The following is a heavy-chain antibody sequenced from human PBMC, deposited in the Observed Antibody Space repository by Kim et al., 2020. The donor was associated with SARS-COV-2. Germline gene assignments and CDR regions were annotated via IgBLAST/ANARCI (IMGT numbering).Heavy chain of an antibody. V-gene: IGHV1-8*01. D-gene: IGHD3-10*01. J-gene: IGHJ5*02. CDR2: PNSGNT. Sequence: PNSGNTGYAQKFQGRGTMTRNTSISTAYMELSSLRSEDTVVYYCARGFGSWGQGTLVTVSS. CDR3: ARGFGS.